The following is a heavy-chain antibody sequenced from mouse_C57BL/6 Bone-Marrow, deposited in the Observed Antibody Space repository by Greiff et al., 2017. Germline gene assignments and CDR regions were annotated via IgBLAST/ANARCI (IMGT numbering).Heavy chain of an antibody. J-gene: IGHJ4*01. CDR3: ARGYDYDYAMDY. V-gene: IGHV1-39*01. D-gene: IGHD2-4*01. CDR2: INPNCGTT. Sequence: LVESGPELVKPGASVKISCKASGYSFTDYNMNWVKQSNGKSLEWIGVINPNCGTTSYNQKFKGKATLTVDQSYSTAYMQLNSLTSEDSAVYYCARGYDYDYAMDYWGQGTSVTVSS. CDR1: GYSFTDYN.